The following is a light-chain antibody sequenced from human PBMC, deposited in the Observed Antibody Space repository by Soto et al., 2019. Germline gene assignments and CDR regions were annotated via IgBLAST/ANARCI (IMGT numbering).Light chain of an antibody. CDR3: QQYYSAPYT. CDR1: QSVLSSSDNKNY. Sequence: DIVMTQSPDSLAVSLGERATVNCKSSQSVLSSSDNKNYLAWYQQKLGQSPKLLIYWASTRESGVPDRFSGGGSGTDFTLTISSLQAEYVAVYYCQQYYSAPYTFGQGTKLGIK. CDR2: WAS. J-gene: IGKJ2*01. V-gene: IGKV4-1*01.